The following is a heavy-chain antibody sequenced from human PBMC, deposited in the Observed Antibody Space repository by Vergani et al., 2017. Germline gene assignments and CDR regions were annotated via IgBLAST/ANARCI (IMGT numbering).Heavy chain of an antibody. CDR3: ARGHPVAGFDY. Sequence: QVQLQQWGAGLLKPSETLSLTFDVYGGSFSGYYWSWIRQPPGKGLEWIGEINHSGSTNYNPSLKSRVTISVDTSKNQVSLKLSSVTAADTAVYYRARGHPVAGFDYWGQGTLVTVSP. CDR1: GGSFSGYY. J-gene: IGHJ4*02. CDR2: INHSGST. V-gene: IGHV4-34*01. D-gene: IGHD6-19*01.